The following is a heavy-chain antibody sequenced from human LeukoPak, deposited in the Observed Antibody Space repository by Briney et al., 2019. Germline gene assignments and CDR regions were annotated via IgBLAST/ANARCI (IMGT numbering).Heavy chain of an antibody. CDR1: GFTFSGFW. Sequence: GGSLRLSCAVSGFTFSGFWMSWSRQAPGKGLEWVASINSDGREGYYADVVKGRFTISRDNAKNSLYLQINSLRAEDTAVYYCARSSYSSSSSVWGQGTMVTVSS. CDR3: ARSSYSSSSSV. CDR2: INSDGREG. D-gene: IGHD6-6*01. J-gene: IGHJ3*01. V-gene: IGHV3-7*03.